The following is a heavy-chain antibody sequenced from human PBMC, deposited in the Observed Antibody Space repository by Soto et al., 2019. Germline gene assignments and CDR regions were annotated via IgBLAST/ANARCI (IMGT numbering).Heavy chain of an antibody. J-gene: IGHJ6*04. Sequence: EMQLLESGGGLVQLGGSLRLSCAASGFIFTDYAMTWVRQAPGKGLEWVSGLSGSGGDTYYADSVKGRFTVSRDNSRKKLYIKINSVRAEDTPLYYCAKVFPKDGGKTYSYVRAVGGKGPTATVSS. D-gene: IGHD3-16*01. CDR2: LSGSGGDT. CDR1: GFIFTDYA. V-gene: IGHV3-23*01. CDR3: AKVFPKDGGKTYSYVRAV.